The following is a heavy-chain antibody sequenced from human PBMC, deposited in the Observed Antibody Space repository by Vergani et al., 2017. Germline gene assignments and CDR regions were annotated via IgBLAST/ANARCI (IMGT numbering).Heavy chain of an antibody. D-gene: IGHD3-10*01. V-gene: IGHV3-11*04. CDR2: IASSDTTV. CDR3: ARDYLDFSGSGSPYYFDH. CDR1: GFFFSDYY. J-gene: IGHJ4*02. Sequence: QVQLVESGGGLVKPGGSLRLSCTASGFFFSDYYMSWLRQAPGKGLEWISYIASSDTTVYYADSVKGRFTISRDHAKNSLYLEMNSLRAEDTAVYYCARDYLDFSGSGSPYYFDHWGQGTQVTVSS.